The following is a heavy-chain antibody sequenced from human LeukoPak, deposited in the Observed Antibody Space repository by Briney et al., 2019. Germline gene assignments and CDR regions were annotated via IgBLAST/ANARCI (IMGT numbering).Heavy chain of an antibody. V-gene: IGHV1-2*02. Sequence: ASVKVSCKASGYTFTAYYMHWVRQAPGQGLEWMGWINPNSGGTNYVQKFQGRVAMTTDTSIGTAYMELSRLRSDDTAVYYCARVQPRISSSFDYWGHGTLVTVSS. D-gene: IGHD6-6*01. CDR3: ARVQPRISSSFDY. CDR2: INPNSGGT. CDR1: GYTFTAYY. J-gene: IGHJ4*01.